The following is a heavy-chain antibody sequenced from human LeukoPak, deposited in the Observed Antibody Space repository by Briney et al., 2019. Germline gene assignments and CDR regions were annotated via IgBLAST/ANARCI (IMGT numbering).Heavy chain of an antibody. CDR2: IYTSGST. CDR1: GGSISSYY. Sequence: SETLSLTCTVSGGSISSYYWSWIRQPPGKGLEWIGRIYTSGSTNYNPSLKSRVTMSVDTSKNQFSLKLSSVTAADTALYYCARVPGDYGDYEDYWGQGTLVTVSS. V-gene: IGHV4-4*07. CDR3: ARVPGDYGDYEDY. J-gene: IGHJ4*02. D-gene: IGHD4-17*01.